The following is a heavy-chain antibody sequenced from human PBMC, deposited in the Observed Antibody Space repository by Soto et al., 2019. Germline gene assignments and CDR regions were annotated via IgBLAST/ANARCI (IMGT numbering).Heavy chain of an antibody. J-gene: IGHJ5*02. V-gene: IGHV3-33*01. CDR1: GFTFSSYG. Sequence: QVQLVESGGGVVQPGRSLRLSCAASGFTFSSYGMHWVRQALGKGLEWVAVIWYDGSNKYYADSVKGRFTISRDNSKNTLYLQMNSLRAEDTAVYYCARDAPAGDGDYFGWFDPWGQGTLVTVSS. CDR3: ARDAPAGDGDYFGWFDP. D-gene: IGHD4-17*01. CDR2: IWYDGSNK.